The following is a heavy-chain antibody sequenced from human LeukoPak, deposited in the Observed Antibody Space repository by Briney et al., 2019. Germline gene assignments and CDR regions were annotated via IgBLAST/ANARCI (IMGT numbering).Heavy chain of an antibody. CDR2: IPGSGGAA. CDR1: GFTFSSYV. CDR3: ANDFRYYFGSGTAS. J-gene: IGHJ5*02. V-gene: IGHV3-23*01. Sequence: PGGSLRLSCAASGFTFSSYVMFWVREVPGKGLEWVSYIPGSGGAADYADSVKGRFTTSRDNSKNTVYLQMNSLSAEDTAIYYCANDFRYYFGSGTASWGQGTLVTVSS. D-gene: IGHD3-10*01.